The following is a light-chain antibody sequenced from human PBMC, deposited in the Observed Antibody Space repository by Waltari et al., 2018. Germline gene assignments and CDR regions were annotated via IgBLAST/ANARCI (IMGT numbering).Light chain of an antibody. CDR3: QQYGRSPLT. J-gene: IGKJ4*01. Sequence: EIVLTQSPGTLSLSPGERATLSCRASQSISSYLAWYQQKPGQAPRLLIYGASNRATGIPDRFSGSGSGTDFTLTISRVEPEDFAVYYCQQYGRSPLTFGGGTKVEIK. CDR2: GAS. V-gene: IGKV3-20*01. CDR1: QSISSY.